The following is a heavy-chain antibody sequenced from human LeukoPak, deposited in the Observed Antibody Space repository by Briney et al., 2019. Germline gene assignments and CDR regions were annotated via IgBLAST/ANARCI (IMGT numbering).Heavy chain of an antibody. CDR2: IYYSGST. CDR1: GGSISSYY. CDR3: ARAGEYSYASDAFDI. D-gene: IGHD5-18*01. J-gene: IGHJ3*02. Sequence: SETLSLTCTVSGGSISSYYWSWIRQPPGKGLEWIGYIYYSGSTNYNPSLKSRVTISVDTSKNQFSLKLTSVTAADTAVYFCARAGEYSYASDAFDIWGQGTMVTVSS. V-gene: IGHV4-59*08.